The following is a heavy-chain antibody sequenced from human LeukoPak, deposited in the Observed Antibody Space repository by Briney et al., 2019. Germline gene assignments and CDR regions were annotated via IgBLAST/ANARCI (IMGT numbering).Heavy chain of an antibody. D-gene: IGHD2-2*01. J-gene: IGHJ5*02. CDR1: GYTFTSYG. CDR3: ARGYCSSTGCLRFDP. CDR2: ISAYNGNT. V-gene: IGHV1-18*04. Sequence: ASVKVSCKASGYTFTSYGISWVRQAPGQGLEWMGWISAYNGNTNYAQKLQGRVTMTTDTYTSTAYMELRSLRSDDTAVYYCARGYCSSTGCLRFDPWGQGTLVTVSS.